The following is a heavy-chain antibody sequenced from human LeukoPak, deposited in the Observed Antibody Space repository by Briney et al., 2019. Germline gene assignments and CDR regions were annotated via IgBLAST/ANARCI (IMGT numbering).Heavy chain of an antibody. J-gene: IGHJ5*02. CDR1: GGSISSSSYY. CDR2: IYYSGST. CDR3: ARDCGIAAAGKGHWFDP. D-gene: IGHD6-13*01. V-gene: IGHV4-39*07. Sequence: PPETLSLTCTVSGGSISSSSYYWGWIRQPPGKGLEWIGSIYYSGSTYYNPSLKSRVTISVDTSKNQFSLKLSSVTAADTAVYYCARDCGIAAAGKGHWFDPWGQGTLVTVSS.